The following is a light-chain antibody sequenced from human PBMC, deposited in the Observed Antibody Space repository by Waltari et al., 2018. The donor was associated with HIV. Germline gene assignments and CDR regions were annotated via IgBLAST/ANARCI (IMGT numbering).Light chain of an antibody. J-gene: IGLJ1*01. CDR3: GESHTIAGQVGYV. CDR1: SEHSTYT. V-gene: IGLV4-3*01. CDR2: AKSACSH. Sequence: LPVLTQPPSASALLGASIKLTCTLSSEHSTYTIEWYQQRPGRSPPFLTKAKSACSHDKGVRFPARVMVPMSGADRPRTLPNRQSDGAAVYYLGESHTIAGQVGYVFGTGTKVTVL.